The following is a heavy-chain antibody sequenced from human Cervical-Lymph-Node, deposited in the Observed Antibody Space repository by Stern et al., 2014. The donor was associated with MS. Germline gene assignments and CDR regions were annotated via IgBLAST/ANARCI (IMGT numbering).Heavy chain of an antibody. CDR1: EDSLTSNS. CDR2: INPSGDTI. D-gene: IGHD2-21*02. V-gene: IGHV1-46*01. J-gene: IGHJ4*02. Sequence: QVQLVQSGAEVKKPGASVKVSCKASEDSLTSNSVHWVRQAPGQGLEWLGIINPSGDTIKYSQKFQDKITLTRDTSTDTVYLELSRLRSEDTAVYYCASYDLVITDIGSGRDDYWGQGTLVTVSS. CDR3: ASYDLVITDIGSGRDDY.